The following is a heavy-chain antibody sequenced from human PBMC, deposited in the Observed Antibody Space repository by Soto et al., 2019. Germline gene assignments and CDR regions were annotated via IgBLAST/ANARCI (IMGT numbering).Heavy chain of an antibody. V-gene: IGHV1-3*01. CDR3: ARGLNGYLHYFDY. J-gene: IGHJ4*02. CDR2: INAGNGNT. Sequence: ASVKASCKASGYTFTSYAMHWVRQAPGQRLEWMGWINAGNGNTKYSQKFQGRVTITRDTSASTAYMELSSLRSEDTAVYYCARGLNGYLHYFDYWGQGTPVPSPQ. D-gene: IGHD5-18*01. CDR1: GYTFTSYA.